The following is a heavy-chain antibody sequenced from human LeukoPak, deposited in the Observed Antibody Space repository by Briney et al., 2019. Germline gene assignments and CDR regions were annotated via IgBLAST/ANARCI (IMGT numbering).Heavy chain of an antibody. Sequence: GASVKVSCKASGYTFTNYYMHWVRPAPGQGLEWMGIINPSGGSTSYAQKFQGRVTMTRDMSTSTVYMELSSLRSEDTAVYYCARDRAAAEEDYFDYWGQGTLVTVSS. J-gene: IGHJ4*02. CDR3: ARDRAAAEEDYFDY. V-gene: IGHV1-46*01. D-gene: IGHD6-13*01. CDR2: INPSGGST. CDR1: GYTFTNYY.